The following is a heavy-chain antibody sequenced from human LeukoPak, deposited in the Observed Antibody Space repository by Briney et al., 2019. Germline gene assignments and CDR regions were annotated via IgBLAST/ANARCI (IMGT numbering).Heavy chain of an antibody. Sequence: GGSLRLSCVASGFTFTSHGMNWVRQAPGKGLEGGSSITSTSSYIYYGDSVKGRFTTSRDNAKNSLFLQMHSLRAEDTAVYYCARVDNNGLYSEYFDHWGQGTLVTVSS. CDR1: GFTFTSHG. J-gene: IGHJ1*01. V-gene: IGHV3-21*01. CDR3: ARVDNNGLYSEYFDH. D-gene: IGHD6-19*01. CDR2: ITSTSSYI.